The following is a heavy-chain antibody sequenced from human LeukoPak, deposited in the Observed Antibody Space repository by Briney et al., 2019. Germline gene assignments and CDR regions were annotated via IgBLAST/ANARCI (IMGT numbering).Heavy chain of an antibody. CDR2: IKQDGGER. CDR1: GFTFRSFW. Sequence: GGSLRLSCAASGFTFRSFWMSWVRQAPGKGLEWVANIKQDGGERYYVDSVKGRFTISRDNAKNSLYLQMNSLRVEDTAVYYCARDSYGSGSYYDYWGREPWSPFPQ. D-gene: IGHD3-10*01. J-gene: IGHJ4*02. V-gene: IGHV3-7*01. CDR3: ARDSYGSGSYYDY.